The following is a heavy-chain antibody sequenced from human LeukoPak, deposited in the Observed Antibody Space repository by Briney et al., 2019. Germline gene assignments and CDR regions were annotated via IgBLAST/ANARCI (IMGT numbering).Heavy chain of an antibody. J-gene: IGHJ3*02. D-gene: IGHD3-16*01. CDR1: GFTFSSYW. Sequence: GGSLRLSCAASGFTFSSYWMTWVRQTPGKGLEWVSVIYSGGSTYHADSVKGRFTISRDNAKNSLYLQMNSLRAEDTAVYYCARRRDYDAFDIWGQGTMVTVPS. V-gene: IGHV3-66*01. CDR3: ARRRDYDAFDI. CDR2: IYSGGST.